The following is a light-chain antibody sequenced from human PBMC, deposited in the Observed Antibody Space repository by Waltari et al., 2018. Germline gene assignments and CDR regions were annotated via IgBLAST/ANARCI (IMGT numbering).Light chain of an antibody. Sequence: DVVTTQSPLSLPVTLGQPASISCRSSQSLVFRDGNTYLNWFHQRPGQSPRRLIYQVSDRDSGVPDRFSGSGSGTDFTLKISRVEAEDVGLYYCMQGTHWPWTFGQGTKVEIK. V-gene: IGKV2-30*01. J-gene: IGKJ1*01. CDR1: QSLVFRDGNTY. CDR2: QVS. CDR3: MQGTHWPWT.